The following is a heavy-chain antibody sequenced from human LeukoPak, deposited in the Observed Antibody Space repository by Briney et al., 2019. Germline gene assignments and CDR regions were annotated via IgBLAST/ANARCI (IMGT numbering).Heavy chain of an antibody. CDR3: AKDRQWLAHQPMYYFDY. J-gene: IGHJ4*02. D-gene: IGHD6-19*01. V-gene: IGHV3-30*18. CDR2: ISYDGSNK. Sequence: GRSLRLSCAASGFTFSSYGMHWVRQAPGKGLEWVAVISYDGSNKYYADSVKGRFTISRDNSKITLYLQMNSLRAEDTAVYYCAKDRQWLAHQPMYYFDYWGQGTLVTVSS. CDR1: GFTFSSYG.